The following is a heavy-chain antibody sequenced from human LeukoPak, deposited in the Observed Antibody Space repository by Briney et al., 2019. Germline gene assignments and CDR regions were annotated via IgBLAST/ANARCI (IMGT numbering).Heavy chain of an antibody. CDR2: IYYNGST. Sequence: KSSETLSLTCTVSGGSIRSFHWSWVRQPPGKGLEWMGFIYYNGSTNYNPSLKSRLTFSVDASNNQFSLNVRSVTAADTAVYYCARGRDYYSNMDVWGTGTTVTVSS. CDR1: GGSIRSFH. J-gene: IGHJ6*03. V-gene: IGHV4-59*01. CDR3: ARGRDYYSNMDV.